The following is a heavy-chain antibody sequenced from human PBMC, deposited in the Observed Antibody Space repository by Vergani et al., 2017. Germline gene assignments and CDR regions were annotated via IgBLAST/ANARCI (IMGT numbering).Heavy chain of an antibody. CDR1: GGSFSGYY. D-gene: IGHD6-6*01. V-gene: IGHV4-34*01. Sequence: QVQLQQWGAGRLKPSETLSLTCAVYGGSFSGYYWSWIRQPPGKGLEWIGEINHSGSTTYNPSLKSRVTISVDTSKNQFSLKLRSVTAADTAVYYCARGGRPRMVAARPFYWYFDLWGRGTLVTVSS. CDR3: ARGGRPRMVAARPFYWYFDL. CDR2: INHSGST. J-gene: IGHJ2*01.